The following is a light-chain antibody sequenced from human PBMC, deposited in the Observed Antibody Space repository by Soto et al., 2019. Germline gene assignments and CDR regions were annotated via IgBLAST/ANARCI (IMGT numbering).Light chain of an antibody. Sequence: DIHLTQSPSTCLHLVGARITITSRPGQSLSRWLAWYQQKPGKAPKLLIYTTSSLESGVPSRFSGSGSGTEFTLTISSLQPDDFATYYCQHYKDYSWTFGQGTKVEIK. CDR1: QSLSRW. CDR2: TTS. CDR3: QHYKDYSWT. J-gene: IGKJ1*01. V-gene: IGKV1-5*03.